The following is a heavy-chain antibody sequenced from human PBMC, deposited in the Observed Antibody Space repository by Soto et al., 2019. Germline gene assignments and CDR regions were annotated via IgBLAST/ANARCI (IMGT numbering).Heavy chain of an antibody. Sequence: EVQLVESGGGLVKPGGSLRLSCAASGFTFSSYSMNWVRQAPGKGLEWVSSISSSSSYIYYADSMKGRFTISRDNAKNSLYLQMNGLRAEDTAVYYCASTKYSSSKDFDYWGQGTLVTVSS. CDR3: ASTKYSSSKDFDY. J-gene: IGHJ4*02. CDR1: GFTFSSYS. V-gene: IGHV3-21*01. D-gene: IGHD6-13*01. CDR2: ISSSSSYI.